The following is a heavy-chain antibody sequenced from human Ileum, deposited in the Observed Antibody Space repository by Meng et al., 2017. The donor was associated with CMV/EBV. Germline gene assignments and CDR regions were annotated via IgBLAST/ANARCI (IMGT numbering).Heavy chain of an antibody. J-gene: IGHJ4*02. CDR3: ARAPAYYYGSGSYYKD. V-gene: IGHV1-8*01. D-gene: IGHD3-10*01. CDR1: GYTFNSYD. Sequence: SGYTFNSYDNNWVRQAPGQGLEWMGWMNPNSGNTGYAQKFQGRVTMTRNTSISTAYMELSSLRSEDTAVYYCARAPAYYYGSGSYYKDWGQGTLVTVSS. CDR2: MNPNSGNT.